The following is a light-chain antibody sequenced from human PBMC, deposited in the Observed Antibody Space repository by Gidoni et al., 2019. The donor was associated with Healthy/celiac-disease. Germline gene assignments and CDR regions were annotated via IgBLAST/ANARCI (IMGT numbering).Light chain of an antibody. V-gene: IGKV3-15*01. Sequence: EIVMTQSPATLSVSPGERATLSCRASQSVSSNLAWYQQKPGQAPRLLIYGASTRATVIPARFSGSGSGTDFTLTISSLQSEDFAVYYCQQYNNWPGTFGQGTKVEIK. CDR1: QSVSSN. CDR2: GAS. J-gene: IGKJ1*01. CDR3: QQYNNWPGT.